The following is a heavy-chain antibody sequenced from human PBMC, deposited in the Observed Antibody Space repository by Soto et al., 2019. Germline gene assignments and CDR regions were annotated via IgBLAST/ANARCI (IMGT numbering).Heavy chain of an antibody. V-gene: IGHV1-69*01. Sequence: QVQLVQSGAEVKKPGSSVKVSCKASGGTFSSYATSWVRQAPGQGLEWMGGIIPIFGTANYAQKFQGRVTITADESTSTAYMELSSLRSEDTAVYYCARARRGAMVRGVIIGFDYWGQGTLVTVSS. CDR2: IIPIFGTA. J-gene: IGHJ4*02. CDR1: GGTFSSYA. CDR3: ARARRGAMVRGVIIGFDY. D-gene: IGHD3-10*01.